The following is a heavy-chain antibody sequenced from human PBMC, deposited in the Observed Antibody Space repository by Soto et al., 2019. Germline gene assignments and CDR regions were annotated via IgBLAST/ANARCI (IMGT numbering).Heavy chain of an antibody. CDR2: IYYSGST. CDR3: ARVQYECGICYPTPYYYYYYLDV. D-gene: IGHD3-16*02. J-gene: IGHJ6*03. Sequence: PSETLSLTCTVSGGSISSYYWSWIRQPPGKGLEWIGYIYYSGSTNYNPSLKSRVTISVDTSKNQFSLKLSSVTAADTAVYYCARVQYECGICYPTPYYYYYYLDVWGKGTTVIVSS. V-gene: IGHV4-59*08. CDR1: GGSISSYY.